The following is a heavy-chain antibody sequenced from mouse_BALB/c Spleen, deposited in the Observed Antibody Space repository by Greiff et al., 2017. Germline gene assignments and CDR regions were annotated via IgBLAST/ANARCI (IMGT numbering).Heavy chain of an antibody. J-gene: IGHJ2*01. CDR3: ASFTTADY. V-gene: IGHV14-3*02. D-gene: IGHD1-2*01. CDR1: GFNIKDTY. Sequence: EVKLVESGAELVKPGASVKLSCTASGFNIKDTYMHWVKQRPEQGLEWIGRIDPANGNTKYDPKFQGKATITADTSSNTAYLQLSSLTSEDTAVYYCASFTTADYWGQGTTLTVSS. CDR2: IDPANGNT.